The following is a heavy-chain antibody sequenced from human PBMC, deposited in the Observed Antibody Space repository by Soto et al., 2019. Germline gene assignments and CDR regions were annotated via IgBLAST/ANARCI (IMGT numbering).Heavy chain of an antibody. V-gene: IGHV3-30-3*01. D-gene: IGHD6-13*01. CDR3: ARGARSSWYDVDY. CDR1: GFTFSSYA. Sequence: QVQLVESGGGVGQPGRSLRLSCAASGFTFSSYAMHWVRQAPGKGLEWVAVISYDGSNKYYADSVKGRFTISRDNSKNTLYLQMNSLRAEDTAVYYCARGARSSWYDVDYWGQGTLVTVSS. J-gene: IGHJ4*02. CDR2: ISYDGSNK.